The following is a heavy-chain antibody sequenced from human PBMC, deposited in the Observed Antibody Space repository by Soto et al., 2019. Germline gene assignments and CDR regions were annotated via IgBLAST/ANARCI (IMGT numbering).Heavy chain of an antibody. CDR3: AKERIAAAAPHYYFDY. CDR1: GFTFSSYG. D-gene: IGHD6-13*01. CDR2: ISYDGSNK. Sequence: PGGSLRLSCAASGFTFSSYGMHWVRQAPGKGLEWVAVISYDGSNKYYADSVKGRFTISRDNSKNTLYLQMNSLRAEDTAVYYCAKERIAAAAPHYYFDYWGQGTLVTVS. V-gene: IGHV3-30*18. J-gene: IGHJ4*02.